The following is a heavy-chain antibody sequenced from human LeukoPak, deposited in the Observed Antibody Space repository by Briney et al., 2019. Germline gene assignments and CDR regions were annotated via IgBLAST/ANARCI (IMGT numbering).Heavy chain of an antibody. J-gene: IGHJ6*03. D-gene: IGHD5-18*01. CDR3: ARDGYSYGHEYYMDV. CDR2: IYYSGST. Sequence: SETLSLTCTVSGGSISSYYWSWIRQPPGKGLEWIGYIYYSGSTNYNPSLKSRVTISVDTSKNQFSLKLSSVTAADAAVYYCARDGYSYGHEYYMDVWGKGTTVTISS. V-gene: IGHV4-59*01. CDR1: GGSISSYY.